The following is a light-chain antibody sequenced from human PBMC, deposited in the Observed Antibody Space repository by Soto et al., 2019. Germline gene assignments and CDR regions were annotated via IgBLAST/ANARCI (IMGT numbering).Light chain of an antibody. CDR2: GAF. J-gene: IGKJ5*01. CDR1: PSVTNY. V-gene: IGKV3-11*01. CDR3: QQRTIWPPVT. Sequence: EIVLTQSPATLSLSPGERATLSCRASPSVTNYLAWYQQKPGQPPRLLIYGAFNRAAGIPARFSGSGSWTDFTLTNSSLVPEDSAVYYCQQRTIWPPVTFGQGTRLESK.